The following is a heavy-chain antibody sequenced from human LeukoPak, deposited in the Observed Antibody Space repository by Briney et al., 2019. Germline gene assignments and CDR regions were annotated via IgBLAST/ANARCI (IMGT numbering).Heavy chain of an antibody. CDR2: INPSGGST. CDR3: ARDQQPGYSSGHWFDP. J-gene: IGHJ5*02. CDR1: GYTFTSYY. V-gene: IGHV1-46*01. D-gene: IGHD6-19*01. Sequence: GASVKVSCKASGYTFTSYYMHWVRQAPGQGLEWMGIINPSGGSTSYAQKFQGRVTMTRDTSTSTVYMELSNLRSEDTAVYYCARDQQPGYSSGHWFDPWGQGTLVTVSS.